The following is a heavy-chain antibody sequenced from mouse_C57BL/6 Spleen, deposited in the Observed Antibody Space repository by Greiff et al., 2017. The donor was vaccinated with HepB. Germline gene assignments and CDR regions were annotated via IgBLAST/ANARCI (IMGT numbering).Heavy chain of an antibody. J-gene: IGHJ1*03. CDR3: ARVRSSHWYFDV. D-gene: IGHD1-1*01. V-gene: IGHV3-6*01. Sequence: EVQRVESGPGLVKPSQSLSLTCSVTGYSITSGYYWNWIRQFPGNKLEWMGNISYDGSNNYNPSLKNRISITRDTSKNQFFLKLNSVTTEDTATYYCARVRSSHWYFDVWGTGTTVTVSS. CDR2: ISYDGSN. CDR1: GYSITSGYY.